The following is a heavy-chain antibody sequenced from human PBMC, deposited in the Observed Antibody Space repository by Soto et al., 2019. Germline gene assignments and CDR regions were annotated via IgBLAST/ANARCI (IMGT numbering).Heavy chain of an antibody. CDR3: PSAFPTAGFWILIDDAFDM. Sequence: ASVKVSSKASGYTFTSYDINWWRQATAHGLEWMGWMNPNSGNTGYAQKFQGRATMTRNPSISTAYMELSSLRSEDTAVYYCPSAFPTAGFWILIDDAFDMWAEATLV. CDR1: GYTFTSYD. CDR2: MNPNSGNT. J-gene: IGHJ3*02. D-gene: IGHD3-3*01. V-gene: IGHV1-8*01.